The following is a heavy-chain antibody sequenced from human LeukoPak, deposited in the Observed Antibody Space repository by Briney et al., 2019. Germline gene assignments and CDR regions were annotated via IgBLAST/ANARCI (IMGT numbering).Heavy chain of an antibody. D-gene: IGHD5-12*01. V-gene: IGHV4-4*07. J-gene: IGHJ4*02. CDR2: IYTSGST. CDR3: ASSMVATHFDY. Sequence: SETLSLTCTVSGGSIRSYYWSWIRQPAEKGLEWIGRIYTSGSTNYDPSLKSRVTMSVDTSKNQFSLKLSSVTAADTAVYYCASSMVATHFDYWGQGALVTVSS. CDR1: GGSIRSYY.